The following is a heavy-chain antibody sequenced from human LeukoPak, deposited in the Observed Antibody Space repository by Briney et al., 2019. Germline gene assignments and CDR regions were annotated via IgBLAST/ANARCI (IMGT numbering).Heavy chain of an antibody. V-gene: IGHV4-34*01. D-gene: IGHD1-26*01. CDR1: SGSFSGYY. Sequence: KPSETLSLTCAVYSGSFSGYYWSWIPQPPGKGLEWIGEINHSGSTNYNPSLMSRVTISVDTPRNQFSLKLSSVTDADTAVYYCARRRRIVGATPGAFDIWGQGTMVTVSS. J-gene: IGHJ3*02. CDR2: INHSGST. CDR3: ARRRRIVGATPGAFDI.